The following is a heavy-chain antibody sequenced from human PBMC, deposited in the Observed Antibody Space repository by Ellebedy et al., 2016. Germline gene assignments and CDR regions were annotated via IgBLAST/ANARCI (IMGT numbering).Heavy chain of an antibody. CDR1: GYTLTELS. V-gene: IGHV1-24*01. CDR3: ATASVCSSTSCPKIYYGMDV. D-gene: IGHD2-2*01. CDR2: FDPEDGET. Sequence: ASVKVSCKVSGYTLTELSMHWVRQAPGKGLEWMGGFDPEDGETIYAQKFQGRVTMTEDTSTDTAYMELSSLRSEDTAVYYCATASVCSSTSCPKIYYGMDVWGQGTTVTVSS. J-gene: IGHJ6*02.